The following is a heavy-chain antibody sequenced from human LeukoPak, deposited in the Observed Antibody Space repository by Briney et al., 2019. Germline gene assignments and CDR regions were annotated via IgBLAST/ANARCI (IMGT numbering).Heavy chain of an antibody. J-gene: IGHJ6*02. Sequence: ASVKVSCKASGYTFTSYYIHWMRQAPGQGLEWMGWTSADKGNTNFARNLQDRVTMTTDTSTNTAYMELRSLRSDDTAVYYCARDYSSNSYYYYGMDVWGQGTTVTVSS. V-gene: IGHV1-18*04. CDR2: TSADKGNT. D-gene: IGHD6-13*01. CDR1: GYTFTSYY. CDR3: ARDYSSNSYYYYGMDV.